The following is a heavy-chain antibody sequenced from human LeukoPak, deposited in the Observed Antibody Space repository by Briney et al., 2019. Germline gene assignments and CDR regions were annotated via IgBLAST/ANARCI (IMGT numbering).Heavy chain of an antibody. J-gene: IGHJ4*02. D-gene: IGHD3-22*01. CDR1: GYSISSGYY. V-gene: IGHV4-38-2*01. CDR3: ARHADYYESTSYFWDY. Sequence: PSETLSLTCAVSGYSISSGYYWGWIRQPPGQGLEWIGSIYRSGSTYYNSSLKSRVTISVDTSKNQFSLKMISVTAADTAVYYCARHADYYESTSYFWDYWGQGTLVTVSS. CDR2: IYRSGST.